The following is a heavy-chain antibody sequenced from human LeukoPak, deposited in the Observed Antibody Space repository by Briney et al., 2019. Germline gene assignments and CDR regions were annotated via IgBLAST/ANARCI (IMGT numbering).Heavy chain of an antibody. Sequence: SETLSLTCTVSGGSISSYSWSWIRQPPGKGLEWIGYIYYSGSTNYNPSLKSRVTISVDTSKNQFSLKLSSVTAADTAVYYCARYYRDDSGYYFDYWGQGTLVTVSS. CDR3: ARYYRDDSGYYFDY. J-gene: IGHJ4*02. CDR2: IYYSGST. V-gene: IGHV4-59*01. D-gene: IGHD3-22*01. CDR1: GGSISSYS.